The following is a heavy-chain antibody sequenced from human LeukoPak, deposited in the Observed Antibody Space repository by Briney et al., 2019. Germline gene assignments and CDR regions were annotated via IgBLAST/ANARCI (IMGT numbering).Heavy chain of an antibody. CDR3: TRDKSYGKEY. J-gene: IGHJ4*02. Sequence: PGGALRLSCAASGSTLSTYGMHWVRQAPGKGLGWVAVIWYDGSKEYYADSVKGRFTISRDNSKNTLYLQMNSLRAEDTAVYYCTRDKSYGKEYWGQGTLVTVSS. CDR1: GSTLSTYG. D-gene: IGHD5-18*01. CDR2: IWYDGSKE. V-gene: IGHV3-33*08.